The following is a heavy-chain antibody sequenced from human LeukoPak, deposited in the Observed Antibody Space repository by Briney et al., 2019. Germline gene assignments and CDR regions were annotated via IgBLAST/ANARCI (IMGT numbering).Heavy chain of an antibody. V-gene: IGHV1-69*06. CDR1: GGTFSSYA. CDR2: IIPIFGTA. D-gene: IGHD3-10*01. Sequence: SVKVSCKASGGTFSSYAISWVRQAPGQGLEWMGGIIPIFGTANYAQKFQGRVTITADKSTSTAYMELSSLRSEDTAVYYCARGVVRGVMLNWFDPWGQGTLVTVSS. J-gene: IGHJ5*02. CDR3: ARGVVRGVMLNWFDP.